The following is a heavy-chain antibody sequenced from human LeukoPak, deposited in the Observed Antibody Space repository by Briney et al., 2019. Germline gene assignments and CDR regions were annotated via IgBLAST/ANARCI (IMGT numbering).Heavy chain of an antibody. CDR1: RFTFSSYA. D-gene: IGHD6-19*01. J-gene: IGHJ4*02. CDR3: AKARSISASSGH. V-gene: IGHV3-23*01. Sequence: GGSLRLSCAASRFTFSSYAMSWVRQAPGKGLEWVSGVSGNGAGTYYADSVKGRFTISRDNSVNTLFLQMNSLRAEDTAVYYCAKARSISASSGHWGQGTLVIVSS. CDR2: VSGNGAGT.